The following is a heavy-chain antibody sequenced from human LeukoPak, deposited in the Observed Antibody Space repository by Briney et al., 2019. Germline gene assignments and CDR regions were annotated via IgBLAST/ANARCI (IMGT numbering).Heavy chain of an antibody. Sequence: SETLSLTCTVSGGSISSSSYYWGWIRQPPGKGLEWIGSVYYSGTTYYNPSLKSRVTISVDTSKNQFSLKLSSVTAADTAVYYCARLHQLGGLYYYDSSGSPYFDYWGQGTLVTVSS. V-gene: IGHV4-39*07. CDR1: GGSISSSSYY. J-gene: IGHJ4*02. D-gene: IGHD3-22*01. CDR2: VYYSGTT. CDR3: ARLHQLGGLYYYDSSGSPYFDY.